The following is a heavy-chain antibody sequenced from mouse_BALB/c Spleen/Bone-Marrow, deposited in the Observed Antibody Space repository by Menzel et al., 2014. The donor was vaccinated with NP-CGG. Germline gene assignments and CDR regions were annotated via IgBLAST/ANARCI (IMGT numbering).Heavy chain of an antibody. CDR3: ARCAGNGGY. CDR2: INPSNGRT. Sequence: QVQLQQSGAELVKPGASVKLSCKASGYTFTSYWMHWVKQRPGQGLEWIGEINPSNGRTNYNEKFKSKATLTVDKSSSTAYMQLSSLTSEDSAVYYCARCAGNGGYWGQGTTLTVSS. CDR1: GYTFTSYW. J-gene: IGHJ2*01. V-gene: IGHV1S81*02.